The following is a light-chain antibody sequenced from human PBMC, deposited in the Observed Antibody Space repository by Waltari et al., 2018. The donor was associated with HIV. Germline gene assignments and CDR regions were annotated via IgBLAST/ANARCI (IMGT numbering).Light chain of an antibody. J-gene: IGLJ3*02. CDR3: ATWDDSLSLWV. Sequence: QSVLTQPPSASGTPGQRVTISCSGSNSNFGANYVYSYQQFPGAAPKPLIYRNSQRPSGVPDRFSGSKSGTSASLAISGLRSDDEANYYCATWDDSLSLWVFGGGTKLTVL. CDR2: RNS. CDR1: NSNFGANY. V-gene: IGLV1-47*01.